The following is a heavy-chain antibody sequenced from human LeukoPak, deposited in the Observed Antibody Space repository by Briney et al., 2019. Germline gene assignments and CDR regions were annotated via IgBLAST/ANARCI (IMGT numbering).Heavy chain of an antibody. CDR1: GLNFRIYV. V-gene: IGHV3-23*01. CDR3: AKDRRGSYYYYFDY. Sequence: GGSLRLSCAASGLNFRIYVMSWVRQAPGKGLEWVSGMSGSGGTTYYADSVKGRFTISRDNSKNTLYLQMNSLRAEDTALYYCAKDRRGSYYYYFDYWGQGTLVTVSS. CDR2: MSGSGGTT. D-gene: IGHD1-26*01. J-gene: IGHJ4*02.